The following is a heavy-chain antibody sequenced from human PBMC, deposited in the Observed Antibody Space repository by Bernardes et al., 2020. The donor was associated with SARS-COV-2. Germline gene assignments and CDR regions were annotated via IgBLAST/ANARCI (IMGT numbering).Heavy chain of an antibody. Sequence: TLSLPFTVSGGSISSYYWSWIRQPPGKGLEWIGYIYYSGSTNYHPSLKSRVTISVDTSKNQFSLKLSSVTAADTAVYYCARIAADYFDYWGQGTLVTGSA. CDR3: ARIAADYFDY. D-gene: IGHD6-13*01. J-gene: IGHJ4*02. CDR2: IYYSGST. V-gene: IGHV4-59*01. CDR1: GGSISSYY.